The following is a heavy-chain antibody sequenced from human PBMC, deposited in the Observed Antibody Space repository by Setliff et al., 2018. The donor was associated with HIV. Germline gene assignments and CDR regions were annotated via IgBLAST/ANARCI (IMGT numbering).Heavy chain of an antibody. CDR1: GYSISSGYY. D-gene: IGHD6-13*01. V-gene: IGHV4-38-2*02. CDR2: VYYSGST. CDR3: ARDGYSSSWYVISGSFDY. Sequence: PSETLSLTCTVSGYSISSGYYWGWIRQPPGRGLEWIGTVYYSGSTYYNPSLKSRVTISVDTSKNQFSLKLSSVTAADTAVYYCARDGYSSSWYVISGSFDYWGQGILVTVSS. J-gene: IGHJ4*02.